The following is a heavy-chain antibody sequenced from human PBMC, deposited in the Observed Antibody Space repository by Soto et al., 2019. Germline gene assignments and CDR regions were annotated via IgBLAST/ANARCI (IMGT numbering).Heavy chain of an antibody. Sequence: QLQLQESGSGQVKPSQTLSLTCAVSGGSITTGDHSWNWIRQPPGRGLEWVGYIYDSGSTYYNPSLKSRATISVDRSKNHFSLNLSSVTAADTDVYYCARGRSTSGYPNFDPWGQGTLVTVSS. J-gene: IGHJ5*02. CDR3: ARGRSTSGYPNFDP. D-gene: IGHD3-22*01. CDR2: IYDSGST. V-gene: IGHV4-30-2*01. CDR1: GGSITTGDHS.